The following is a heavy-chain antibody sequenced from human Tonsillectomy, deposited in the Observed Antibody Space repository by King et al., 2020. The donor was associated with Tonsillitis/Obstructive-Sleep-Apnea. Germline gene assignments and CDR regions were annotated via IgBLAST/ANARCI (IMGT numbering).Heavy chain of an antibody. V-gene: IGHV3-23*04. CDR2: IRGGGGSP. Sequence: VQLVESGGGLVQPGGSLRLSCAASGFTFSSDAMSWVRQAPVKGLEWVAGIRGGGGSPYYEDSGKGRFTISRDNSKNTLYLQMNSLRAEDTAVYYCAKDRSRCSSTTCYRGFDYWGQGTLVTVSS. D-gene: IGHD2-2*01. J-gene: IGHJ4*02. CDR3: AKDRSRCSSTTCYRGFDY. CDR1: GFTFSSDA.